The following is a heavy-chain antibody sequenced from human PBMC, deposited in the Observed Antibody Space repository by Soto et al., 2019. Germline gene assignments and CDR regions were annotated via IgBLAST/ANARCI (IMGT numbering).Heavy chain of an antibody. V-gene: IGHV1-3*05. CDR3: ARGRGYYCWADY. J-gene: IGHJ4*02. CDR2: INAGNGNT. D-gene: IGHD3-22*01. CDR1: GYTFTSYA. Sequence: QVQLVQSGAEEKKPGASVKVSCKASGYTFTSYAMHWVRQAPGQRLEWMGWINAGNGNTKYSQKFQGRVTITRDTAASTAYMGRRSPRSEDQAVYYCARGRGYYCWADYWGQGTLVTVSS.